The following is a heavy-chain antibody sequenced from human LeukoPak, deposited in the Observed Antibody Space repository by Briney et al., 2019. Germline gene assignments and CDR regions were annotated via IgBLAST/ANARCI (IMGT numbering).Heavy chain of an antibody. CDR3: ARGLTMVRGLIDVVES. CDR1: GVSISSGGFY. J-gene: IGHJ4*02. V-gene: IGHV4-31*02. CDR2: IYHSGIT. D-gene: IGHD3-10*01. Sequence: SQTLSLTCIVSGVSISSGGFYWNWTRQHPGKGLEWIGYIYHSGITSYNPPLKSRVTISVDTSKNQFSLKLTSVTAADTAVYYCARGLTMVRGLIDVVESWGQGTLVTVSS.